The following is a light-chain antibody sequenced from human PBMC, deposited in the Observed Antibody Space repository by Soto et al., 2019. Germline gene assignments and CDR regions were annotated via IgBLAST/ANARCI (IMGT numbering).Light chain of an antibody. CDR3: QQYGSLIT. Sequence: DIVLTQSPATLSLSPGERATLSCGASQSITNNYLAWYQQKPGLAPRLLIYDTSKRATGIPDRFSGSGSGTDFTLTISRLEPEDFAVCYCQQYGSLITFGGGTKVDIK. CDR1: QSITNNY. CDR2: DTS. V-gene: IGKV3D-20*01. J-gene: IGKJ4*01.